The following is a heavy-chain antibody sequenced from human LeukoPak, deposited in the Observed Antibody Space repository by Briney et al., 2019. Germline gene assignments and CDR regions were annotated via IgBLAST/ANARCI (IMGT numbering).Heavy chain of an antibody. Sequence: ASVKVSCKASGYTFTSYYMHWVRQAPGQGLEWMGIINPSGGSTSYAQKFQGRVTMTRDMSTSTVYVELSSLRSEDTAVYYCARVPSVHFGANYYFDYWGQGTLVTVSS. D-gene: IGHD4/OR15-4a*01. J-gene: IGHJ4*02. V-gene: IGHV1-46*01. CDR3: ARVPSVHFGANYYFDY. CDR2: INPSGGST. CDR1: GYTFTSYY.